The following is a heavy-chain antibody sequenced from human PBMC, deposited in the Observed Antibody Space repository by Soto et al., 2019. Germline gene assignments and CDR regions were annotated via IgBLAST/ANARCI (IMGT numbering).Heavy chain of an antibody. CDR1: GFTFSKAW. J-gene: IGHJ4*02. V-gene: IGHV3-15*05. CDR2: IKSKTDGGTT. Sequence: PGGSLRLSCAASGFTFSKAWMSWVRQAPGKGPEWVGRIKSKTDGGTTDYAAPVKGRFTISRDNAKNSLYLQMNSLRAEDTALYYCAKTQYHYDSSGYDYWGQGTLVTVS. D-gene: IGHD3-22*01. CDR3: AKTQYHYDSSGYDY.